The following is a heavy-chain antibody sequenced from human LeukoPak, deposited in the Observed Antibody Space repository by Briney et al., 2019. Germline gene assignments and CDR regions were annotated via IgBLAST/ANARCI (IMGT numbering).Heavy chain of an antibody. D-gene: IGHD6-6*01. CDR3: TRRPSYYFDY. V-gene: IGHV3-73*01. Sequence: GGSLRLSCAASGFTFSSYAMSWVRQASGKGLEWVGRIRSKANSYATAYAASVKGRFTISRDDSKNTAYLQMNSLKTEDTAVYYCTRRPSYYFDYWGQGTLVTVSS. CDR1: GFTFSSYA. CDR2: IRSKANSYAT. J-gene: IGHJ4*02.